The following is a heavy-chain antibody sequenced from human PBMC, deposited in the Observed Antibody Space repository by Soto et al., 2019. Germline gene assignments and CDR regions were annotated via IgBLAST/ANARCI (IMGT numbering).Heavy chain of an antibody. V-gene: IGHV3-30-3*01. CDR1: GFTFSSYA. CDR3: ARDGVEMATMGAWDY. D-gene: IGHD2-21*01. Sequence: LRLSCAASGFTFSSYAMHWVRQAPGKGLEWVAVISYDGSNKYYADSVKGRFTISRDNSKNTLYLQMNSLRAEDTAVYYCARDGVEMATMGAWDYWGQGTLVTVSS. J-gene: IGHJ4*02. CDR2: ISYDGSNK.